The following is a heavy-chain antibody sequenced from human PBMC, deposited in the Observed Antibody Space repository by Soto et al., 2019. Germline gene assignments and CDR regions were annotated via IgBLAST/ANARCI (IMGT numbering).Heavy chain of an antibody. Sequence: GGSLRLSCAASGFTFSSYGMHWVRQAPGKGLEWVAVIWYDGSNKYYADSVKGRFTISRDNSKNSVYLQMNSLRVEDTAMYYCARGDTIFGVADYWGRGTLVTVSS. CDR2: IWYDGSNK. CDR3: ARGDTIFGVADY. CDR1: GFTFSSYG. V-gene: IGHV3-33*01. J-gene: IGHJ4*02. D-gene: IGHD3-3*01.